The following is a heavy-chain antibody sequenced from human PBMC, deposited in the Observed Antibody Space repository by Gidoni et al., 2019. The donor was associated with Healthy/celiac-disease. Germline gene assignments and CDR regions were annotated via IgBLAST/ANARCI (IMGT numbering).Heavy chain of an antibody. J-gene: IGHJ4*02. CDR3: ARGPRGEPGQFDY. Sequence: QVQLQQWGAGLLKLSETLSLTRAVYGGSFSGYYWSWTRPPPGKGLEWIGEINHSGSTNYNPSLKSRVTILVDTSKNQFSLKLSSVTAADTAVYYCARGPRGEPGQFDYWGQGTLVTVSS. D-gene: IGHD2-21*01. CDR1: GGSFSGYY. CDR2: INHSGST. V-gene: IGHV4-34*01.